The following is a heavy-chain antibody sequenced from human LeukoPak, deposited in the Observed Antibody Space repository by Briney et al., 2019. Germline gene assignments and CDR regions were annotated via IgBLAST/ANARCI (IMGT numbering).Heavy chain of an antibody. J-gene: IGHJ4*02. V-gene: IGHV3-33*01. CDR3: AREYFGIAARPFDY. Sequence: GGSLRLSCAASGFTFSSYGMHWVRQAPGKGLEWVAVIWYDGSNKYYADSVKGRFTISRDNSKNTLYLQMNSLRAEDTAVYYCAREYFGIAARPFDYWGQGTLVTVSS. CDR2: IWYDGSNK. D-gene: IGHD6-6*01. CDR1: GFTFSSYG.